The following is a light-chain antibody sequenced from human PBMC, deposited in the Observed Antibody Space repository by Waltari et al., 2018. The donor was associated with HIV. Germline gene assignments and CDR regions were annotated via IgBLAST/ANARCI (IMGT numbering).Light chain of an antibody. J-gene: IGLJ2*01. Sequence: QSVLTQPPSVSGAPGQRVPSSCTGTTSTIGAGYDVHWYHQLPGTAPKLLVFGNPNRPSGVPDRFSGSKSGTSASLAITGLQAGDEGDYYCQSYDNALSGSLFGGGTKVTVL. CDR2: GNP. CDR1: TSTIGAGYD. CDR3: QSYDNALSGSL. V-gene: IGLV1-40*01.